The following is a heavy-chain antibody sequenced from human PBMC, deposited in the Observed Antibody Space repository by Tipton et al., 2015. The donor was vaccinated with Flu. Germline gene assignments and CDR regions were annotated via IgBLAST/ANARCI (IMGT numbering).Heavy chain of an antibody. CDR1: GGSISSYY. V-gene: IGHV4-59*01. D-gene: IGHD6-19*01. J-gene: IGHJ4*02. CDR3: ARGAPRRIAVAGPYYFDY. CDR2: IYYSGST. Sequence: TLSLTCTVSGGSISSYYWSWIRQPPGKGLEWIGYIYYSGSTNYNPSLKSRVTISVDTSKNQVSLKLSSVTAADTAVYYCARGAPRRIAVAGPYYFDYWGQGTLVTVSS.